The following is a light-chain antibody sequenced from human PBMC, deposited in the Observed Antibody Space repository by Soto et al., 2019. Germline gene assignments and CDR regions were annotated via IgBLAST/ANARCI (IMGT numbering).Light chain of an antibody. J-gene: IGKJ1*01. Sequence: IEMTQSPSSLSASVGETITITCRASQSISSSLNWFQHSPGQPPKLLLFAASNLHAGVPPRFSGSGSGTSFSRTIRNLQPEDFATYCCQQSFNLHRTFGPGTRV. V-gene: IGKV1-39*01. CDR1: QSISSS. CDR3: QQSFNLHRT. CDR2: AAS.